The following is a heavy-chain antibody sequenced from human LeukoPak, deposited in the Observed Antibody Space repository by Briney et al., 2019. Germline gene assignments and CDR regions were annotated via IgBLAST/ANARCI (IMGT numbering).Heavy chain of an antibody. D-gene: IGHD2-15*01. CDR2: ISSSSSYI. CDR3: ARGALDAATPFDS. Sequence: GGSLRLSCAASGFTFSSYSMNWVRQAPGKGLEWVSSISSSSSYIYYADSLKGRFTISRDNAKKSVYLQMNSLRAEDAAVYYCARGALDAATPFDSWGQGTLVTVSS. J-gene: IGHJ5*01. CDR1: GFTFSSYS. V-gene: IGHV3-21*01.